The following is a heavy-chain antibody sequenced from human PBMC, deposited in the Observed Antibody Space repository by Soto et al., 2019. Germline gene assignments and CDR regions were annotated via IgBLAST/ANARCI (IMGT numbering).Heavy chain of an antibody. CDR2: IDQNGIT. J-gene: IGHJ6*02. CDR1: GDPISSSKW. CDR3: ARLNRDYYYYGMDV. Sequence: SETLSLTCAVSGDPISSSKWWTWVRQTPGKGLEWIGKIDQNGITNYNPSLESRVTILKDNSKNQLSLKLTSVTAVDSAVYYCARLNRDYYYYGMDVWGQGATVT. V-gene: IGHV4-4*02.